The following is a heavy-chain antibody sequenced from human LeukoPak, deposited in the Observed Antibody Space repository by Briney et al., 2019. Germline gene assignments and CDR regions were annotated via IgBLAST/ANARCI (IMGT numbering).Heavy chain of an antibody. CDR1: GFTFGDYS. CDR3: AKDHQLRFLEWLPGFIDL. D-gene: IGHD3-3*01. Sequence: GESPRLSCAASGFTFGDYSMHWLRQTPGKGLEWVSLISWDGGTTYYAASVKGRFTISRDNSKNSLFLQMNSLRTEDSALYYCAKDHQLRFLEWLPGFIDLWGRGTLVSVSS. J-gene: IGHJ2*01. CDR2: ISWDGGTT. V-gene: IGHV3-43*01.